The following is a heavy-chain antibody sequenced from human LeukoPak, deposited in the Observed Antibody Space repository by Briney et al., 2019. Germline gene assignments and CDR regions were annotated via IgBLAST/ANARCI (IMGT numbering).Heavy chain of an antibody. CDR2: ISSSSSYI. CDR1: GFTFSSYS. V-gene: IGHV3-21*01. Sequence: GGSLRLSCAASGFTFSSYSMNWVRQAPGKGLEWVSSISSSSSYIYYADSVKGRFTISRDNAKNSLYLQMNSLRAEDTAVYYCAKDGDGYEDAFDIWGQGTMVTVSS. CDR3: AKDGDGYEDAFDI. J-gene: IGHJ3*02. D-gene: IGHD5-24*01.